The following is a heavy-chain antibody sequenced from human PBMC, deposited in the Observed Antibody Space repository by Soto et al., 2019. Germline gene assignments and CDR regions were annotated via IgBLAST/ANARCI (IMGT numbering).Heavy chain of an antibody. V-gene: IGHV3-23*01. CDR3: AGRTVTTPFDY. J-gene: IGHJ4*02. CDR1: GFTLTSSA. CDR2: TSGSGGST. Sequence: RGSLRLSCAASGFTLTSSAMTCARQAPGKGLEWVSATSGSGGSTYYADSVKGRFTISRANSKHTLYLQMNSLRAEDTAVYYCAGRTVTTPFDYWGQGILVTVSS. D-gene: IGHD4-17*01.